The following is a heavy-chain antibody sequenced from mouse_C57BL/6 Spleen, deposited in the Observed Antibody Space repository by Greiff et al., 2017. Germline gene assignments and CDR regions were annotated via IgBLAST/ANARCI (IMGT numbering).Heavy chain of an antibody. Sequence: VQLKESGAELVRPGASVKLSCTASGFNIKDDYMHWVKQRPEQGLAWIGWIDPENGDTEYASKFQGKATITADTSSNTAYLQLSSLTSEDTAVYYCTTSNLDYGYAWFAYWGQGTLVTVSA. CDR2: IDPENGDT. D-gene: IGHD2-2*01. CDR1: GFNIKDDY. J-gene: IGHJ3*01. V-gene: IGHV14-4*01. CDR3: TTSNLDYGYAWFAY.